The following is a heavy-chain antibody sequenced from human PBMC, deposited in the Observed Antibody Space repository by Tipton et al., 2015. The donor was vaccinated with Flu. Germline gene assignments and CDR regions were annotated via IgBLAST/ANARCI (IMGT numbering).Heavy chain of an antibody. J-gene: IGHJ4*02. Sequence: GLVKPSETLSLICTVSDYSISSGYYWGWIRQPPGKGLEWIGCISHSGRTYYNPSLKSRVTISVDTAKNQFSLRLSSVTAADTAVYYCARGVRGRFGQLDYWGQGTLVTVSS. V-gene: IGHV4-38-2*02. CDR1: DYSISSGYY. CDR3: ARGVRGRFGQLDY. D-gene: IGHD6-6*01. CDR2: ISHSGRT.